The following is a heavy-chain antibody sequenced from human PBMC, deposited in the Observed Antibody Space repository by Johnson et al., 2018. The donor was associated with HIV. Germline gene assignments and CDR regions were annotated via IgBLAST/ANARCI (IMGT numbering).Heavy chain of an antibody. CDR1: GFTFSNYG. CDR3: VRGPLYDVWRGEAFDI. CDR2: ISDDGINK. J-gene: IGHJ3*02. D-gene: IGHD3-3*01. Sequence: QVQLVESGGGVVQPGRSLRLSCAASGFTFSNYGMHWVRQAPGKGLDWVAVISDDGINKYYADSVKGRFTISRDNSKNTLYAQMNSLTAEDTAVYYCVRGPLYDVWRGEAFDIWGQGTMVTVSS. V-gene: IGHV3-30*03.